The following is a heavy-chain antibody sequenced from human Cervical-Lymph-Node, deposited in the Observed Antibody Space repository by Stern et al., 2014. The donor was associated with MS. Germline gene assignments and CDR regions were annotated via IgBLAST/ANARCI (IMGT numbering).Heavy chain of an antibody. J-gene: IGHJ5*02. CDR1: GGTFSRYA. D-gene: IGHD5-12*01. Sequence: VQLVESGAEVKKPGSSVKVSCTASGGTFSRYAISWLRQAPGQGPEWMGRLHLLCGTPKYAQKFQGRVTITAVQSTNTAYLELSSLRSEDTAVYYCGVSGYDYLRWVDPWGQGTLVTVSS. CDR2: LHLLCGTP. CDR3: GVSGYDYLRWVDP. V-gene: IGHV1-69*01.